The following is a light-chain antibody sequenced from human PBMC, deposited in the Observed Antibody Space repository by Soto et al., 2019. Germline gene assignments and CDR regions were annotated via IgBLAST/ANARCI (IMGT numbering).Light chain of an antibody. J-gene: IGLJ1*01. Sequence: QSVLTQPPSVSGAPGQRVTISCTGSSSNIGAGYYVHWYQQLPGTAPKLLIYGSSNRPSGVPDRFSGSKSGTSASLAITGLQAEDEADYYCQSYDSSLSGLYVFGTGTRSPS. CDR1: SSNIGAGYY. CDR2: GSS. V-gene: IGLV1-40*01. CDR3: QSYDSSLSGLYV.